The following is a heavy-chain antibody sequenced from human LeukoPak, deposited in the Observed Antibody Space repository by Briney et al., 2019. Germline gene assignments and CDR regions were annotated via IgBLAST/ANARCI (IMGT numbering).Heavy chain of an antibody. D-gene: IGHD3-10*01. V-gene: IGHV3-33*01. Sequence: GGSLRLSCAASGFSFRSYGMHWVRQAPGKGLEWVAIVWYDGSNKYYADSVKGRFTISRDNSENTLFLQMNNLRVDDTAVYYCAREKLLWFGELLGYYYGMDVWGQGTTVTVSS. CDR3: AREKLLWFGELLGYYYGMDV. CDR1: GFSFRSYG. J-gene: IGHJ6*02. CDR2: VWYDGSNK.